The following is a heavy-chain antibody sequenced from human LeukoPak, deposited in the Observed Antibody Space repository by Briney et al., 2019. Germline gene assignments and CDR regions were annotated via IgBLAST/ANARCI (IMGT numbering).Heavy chain of an antibody. V-gene: IGHV1-46*01. CDR1: GYTLTELS. Sequence: ASVKVSCKVSGYTLTELSMHWVRQAPGQGLEWMGIINPSGGSTSYAQKFQGRVTMTRDTSTSTVYMELSSLRSEDTAVYYCAREIAAAGPWFDPWGQGTLVTVSS. CDR2: INPSGGST. CDR3: AREIAAAGPWFDP. J-gene: IGHJ5*02. D-gene: IGHD6-13*01.